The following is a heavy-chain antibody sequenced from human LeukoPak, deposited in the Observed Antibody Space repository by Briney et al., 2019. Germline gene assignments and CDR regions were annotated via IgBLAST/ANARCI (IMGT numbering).Heavy chain of an antibody. D-gene: IGHD6-19*01. Sequence: GGSLRLSCSASGFTFSSYAMHWVRQAPGKGLEYVSAISSNGGSTYYADSVKGRFTISRDNAKNTLYLQMNSLRAEDTAVYYCARGSDGSGWSDYWGQGTLVTVSS. CDR3: ARGSDGSGWSDY. J-gene: IGHJ4*02. V-gene: IGHV3-64*04. CDR1: GFTFSSYA. CDR2: ISSNGGST.